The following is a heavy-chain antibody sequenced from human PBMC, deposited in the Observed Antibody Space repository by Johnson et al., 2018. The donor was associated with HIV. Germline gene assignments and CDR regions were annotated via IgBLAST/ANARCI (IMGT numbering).Heavy chain of an antibody. CDR2: ISGGGDET. V-gene: IGHV3-74*03. J-gene: IGHJ3*02. CDR3: VRTSCDAPTCRGYDPFDM. CDR1: GFTFKNHW. D-gene: IGHD2-21*01. Sequence: VQLVESGGGLIQPGGSLRLSCEASGFTFKNHWMQWVRQVPGKGLVWVSRISGGGDETTYADSVKGRFAVSRDNAKNMLHLQMNNLRADDTAVYYCVRTSCDAPTCRGYDPFDMWGQGTMVTVSS.